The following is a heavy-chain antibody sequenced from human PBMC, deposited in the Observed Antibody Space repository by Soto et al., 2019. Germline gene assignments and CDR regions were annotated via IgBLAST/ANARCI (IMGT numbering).Heavy chain of an antibody. CDR3: ASSITIFGVVGDY. V-gene: IGHV1-46*01. Sequence: ASVKVSCKASGYTFTSYYMHWVRQAPGQGLEWMGIINPSGGSTSYAQKFQGRVTMTRDTSTSTVYMELSSLRSEDTAVYYCASSITIFGVVGDYWGQGTLVTVS. CDR2: INPSGGST. D-gene: IGHD3-3*01. CDR1: GYTFTSYY. J-gene: IGHJ4*02.